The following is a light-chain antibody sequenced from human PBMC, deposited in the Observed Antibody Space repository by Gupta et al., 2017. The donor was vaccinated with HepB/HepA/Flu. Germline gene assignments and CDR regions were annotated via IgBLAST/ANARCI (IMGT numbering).Light chain of an antibody. J-gene: IGKJ5*01. V-gene: IGKV4-1*01. CDR1: QNVLYSNNKDF. Sequence: DIVMTQSPDSLAVSLGERATINCKSSQNVLYSNNKDFLAWYQQKPGHPPKLLISWASTPDSGVPDIISSRGSAADITLTISSLPAEDVAVYCSQQEDDTPITFGEGTRLEIK. CDR2: WAS. CDR3: QQEDDTPIT.